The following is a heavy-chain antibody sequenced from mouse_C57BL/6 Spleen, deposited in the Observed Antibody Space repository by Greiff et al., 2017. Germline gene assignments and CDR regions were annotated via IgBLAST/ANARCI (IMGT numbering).Heavy chain of an antibody. CDR2: ISSGSSTI. Sequence: DVKLVESGGGLVKPGGSLKLSCAASGFTFSDYGMHWVRQAPEKGLEWVAYISSGSSTIYYADTVKGRFTISRDNAKNTLFLQMTSLRSEDTAMYYCARGYDGYYAAMDYWGQGTSVTVSS. J-gene: IGHJ4*01. CDR3: ARGYDGYYAAMDY. CDR1: GFTFSDYG. V-gene: IGHV5-17*01. D-gene: IGHD2-3*01.